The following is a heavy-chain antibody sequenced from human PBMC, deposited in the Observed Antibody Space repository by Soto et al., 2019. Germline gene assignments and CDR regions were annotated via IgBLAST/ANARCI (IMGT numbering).Heavy chain of an antibody. Sequence: GASVKVSCKASGGTFSSYAISWVRQAPGQGLEWMGGIIPIFGTANYAQKFQGRVTITADESTSTAYMELSSLRSEDTAVYYCARDRGVGATKGHWFDPWGQGTLVTVSS. J-gene: IGHJ5*02. D-gene: IGHD1-26*01. V-gene: IGHV1-69*13. CDR2: IIPIFGTA. CDR3: ARDRGVGATKGHWFDP. CDR1: GGTFSSYA.